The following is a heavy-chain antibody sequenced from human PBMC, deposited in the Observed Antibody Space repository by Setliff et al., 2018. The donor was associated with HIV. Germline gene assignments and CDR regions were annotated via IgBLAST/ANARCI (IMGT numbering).Heavy chain of an antibody. CDR3: ARHGVDDTSANYFRFGVHDH. D-gene: IGHD3-22*01. Sequence: SETLSLTCTVSAGSIRSSTYYWAWIRQPPGKGLEWIGTIYYSGSTYYNPSLKSRATISVDTSKNQFSLKLSSVTAADTAVYYCARHGVDDTSANYFRFGVHDHWGQGTQVTVSS. V-gene: IGHV4-39*01. J-gene: IGHJ4*02. CDR1: AGSIRSSTYY. CDR2: IYYSGST.